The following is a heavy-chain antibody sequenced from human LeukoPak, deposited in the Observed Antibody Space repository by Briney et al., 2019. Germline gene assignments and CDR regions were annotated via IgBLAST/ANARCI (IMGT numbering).Heavy chain of an antibody. CDR3: ARGGPAAGRFDY. CDR2: ISSNGGST. D-gene: IGHD6-13*01. Sequence: GGSLRLSCAASGFTFSSYPMHWVRQAPGKGLEYVSGISSNGGSTYYANSVKGRFTISRDNSKNTLYLQMNSLRAEDTAVYYCARGGPAAGRFDYWGQGTLVTVSS. V-gene: IGHV3-64*01. J-gene: IGHJ4*02. CDR1: GFTFSSYP.